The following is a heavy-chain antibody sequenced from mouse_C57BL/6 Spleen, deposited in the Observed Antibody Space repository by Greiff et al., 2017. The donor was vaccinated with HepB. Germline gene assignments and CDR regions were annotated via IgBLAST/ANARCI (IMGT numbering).Heavy chain of an antibody. Sequence: EESGPGLVKPSQSLSLTCSVTGYSITSGYYWNWIRQFPGNKLEWMGYISYDGSNNYNPSLKNRISITRDTSKNQFFLKLNSVTTEDTATYYCARGEYYYGYDGPVFDYWGQGTTLTVSS. CDR1: GYSITSGYY. V-gene: IGHV3-6*01. D-gene: IGHD2-2*01. CDR3: ARGEYYYGYDGPVFDY. J-gene: IGHJ2*01. CDR2: ISYDGSN.